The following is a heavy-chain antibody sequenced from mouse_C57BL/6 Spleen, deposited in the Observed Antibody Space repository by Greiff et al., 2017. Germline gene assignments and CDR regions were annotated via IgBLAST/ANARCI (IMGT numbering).Heavy chain of an antibody. CDR1: GFTFSDYY. J-gene: IGHJ4*01. V-gene: IGHV5-16*01. D-gene: IGHD1-1*01. Sequence: EVNVVESEGGLVQPGSSMKLSCTASGFTFSDYYMAWVRQVPEKGLEWVANINYDGSSTYYLASLKSRFIISRDNAKNILYLQMSSLKSEDTATYYCARDYGSSYGSAMDYWGQGTSVTVSS. CDR2: INYDGSST. CDR3: ARDYGSSYGSAMDY.